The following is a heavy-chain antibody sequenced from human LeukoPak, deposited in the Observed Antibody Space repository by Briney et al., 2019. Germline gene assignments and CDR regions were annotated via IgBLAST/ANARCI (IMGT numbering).Heavy chain of an antibody. CDR3: ARDRPSDYYGMDV. J-gene: IGHJ6*02. V-gene: IGHV1-18*01. Sequence: REASVKVSCKASGYTFTGYGISWVRQAPGQGLEWMGWISAYNGNTNYAQKLQGRVTMTTDTSTSTAYMELRSLRSDDTAVYYCARDRPSDYYGMDVWGQGTTVTVSS. CDR1: GYTFTGYG. CDR2: ISAYNGNT.